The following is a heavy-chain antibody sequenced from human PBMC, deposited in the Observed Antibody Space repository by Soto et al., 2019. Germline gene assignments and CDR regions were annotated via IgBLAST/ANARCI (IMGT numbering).Heavy chain of an antibody. CDR1: GGSFSGYH. Sequence: SETLSLTCAVYGGSFSGYHWSWIRQPPGKGLEWIGEINHSGSTNYNPSLKSRVTISVDTSKNQFSLKLSSVTAADTAAYYCARGSYDFWRGYYTGHYYIDYRGQGTLVTVSS. V-gene: IGHV4-34*01. CDR3: ARGSYDFWRGYYTGHYYIDY. J-gene: IGHJ4*02. CDR2: INHSGST. D-gene: IGHD3-3*01.